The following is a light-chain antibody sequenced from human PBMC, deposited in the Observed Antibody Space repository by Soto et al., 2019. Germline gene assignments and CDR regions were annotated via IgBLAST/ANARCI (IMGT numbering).Light chain of an antibody. CDR3: QQYDAWPLT. Sequence: EIVMTQSPATLSVSPGERATLSCRGSQSVGSNLAWYQQKPGQVPRLLIYGTSTRVTGIPARFSGSGSGTEFTLTISSLQPEDFVVYYCQQYDAWPLTFGGGTKVDIK. CDR1: QSVGSN. V-gene: IGKV3-15*01. CDR2: GTS. J-gene: IGKJ4*01.